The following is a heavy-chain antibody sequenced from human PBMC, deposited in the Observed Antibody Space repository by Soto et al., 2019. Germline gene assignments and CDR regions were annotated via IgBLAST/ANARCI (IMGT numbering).Heavy chain of an antibody. Sequence: QVQLVQSGAEVKKPGSSVKVSCKASGGTFSSYAISWVRQAPGQGLEWMGGIIPIFGTANYAQKFQGRVTITADESTSTAYMELSSLRPEDTAVYYCARDRIVVVTAISHGMDVWGQGTTVTVSS. CDR2: IIPIFGTA. J-gene: IGHJ6*02. D-gene: IGHD2-21*02. CDR1: GGTFSSYA. CDR3: ARDRIVVVTAISHGMDV. V-gene: IGHV1-69*01.